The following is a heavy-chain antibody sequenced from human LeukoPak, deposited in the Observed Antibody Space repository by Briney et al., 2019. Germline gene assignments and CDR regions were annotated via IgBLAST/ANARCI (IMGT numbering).Heavy chain of an antibody. J-gene: IGHJ4*02. CDR1: GFTVSSNY. V-gene: IGHV3-53*01. CDR3: ASTSSYYYDSSNY. D-gene: IGHD3-22*01. Sequence: GGSLRLSCAASGFTVSSNYMSWVRQAPGKGLEWVSVIYSGGSTYYADSVKGRFTISRDNSKNTLYLQMNSLRAEDTAVYYCASTSSYYYDSSNYWGQGTLVTVSS. CDR2: IYSGGST.